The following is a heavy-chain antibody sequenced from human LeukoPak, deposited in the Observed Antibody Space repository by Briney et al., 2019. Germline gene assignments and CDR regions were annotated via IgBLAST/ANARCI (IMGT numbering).Heavy chain of an antibody. CDR2: MNPNSGNT. V-gene: IGHV1-8*03. D-gene: IGHD2-2*02. J-gene: IGHJ4*02. CDR1: GYTFTSYD. CDR3: ARDCSSTSCYTSWNLFDY. Sequence: ASLKVSCKTSGYTFTSYDINWVRQATGQGLEWMGWMNPNSGNTAYAQKFQGRVTITRNTSISTAYMELSSLRSEDTAVYYCARDCSSTSCYTSWNLFDYWGQGTLVTVSS.